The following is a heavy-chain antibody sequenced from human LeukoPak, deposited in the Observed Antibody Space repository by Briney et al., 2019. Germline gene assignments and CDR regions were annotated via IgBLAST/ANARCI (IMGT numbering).Heavy chain of an antibody. CDR3: AVPPTAFGELYFDY. V-gene: IGHV3-48*04. Sequence: GGTLSLSCTASGFPFSSYSMNWVRQAPGEGLEWVSYISSSSSTIYYADSVKGRFTISRDNAKNSLYLQMNSLRAEDTVVYYCAVPPTAFGELYFDYWGQGTLVTVSS. D-gene: IGHD3-10*01. CDR2: ISSSSSTI. J-gene: IGHJ4*02. CDR1: GFPFSSYS.